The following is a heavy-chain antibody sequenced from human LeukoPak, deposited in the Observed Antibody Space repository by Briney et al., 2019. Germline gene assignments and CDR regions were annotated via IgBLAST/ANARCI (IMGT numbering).Heavy chain of an antibody. V-gene: IGHV3-11*01. CDR1: GFTFSDYY. J-gene: IGHJ4*02. CDR2: ISSRGSTI. CDR3: ARLRAHYDSSGYYPDY. Sequence: GGSLRLPCAASGFTFSDYYMSWIRQAPGKGLEWVSYISSRGSTIYYSDSVKGRFTISRDNTKNSLYLQVNSLRAEDTAVYYCARLRAHYDSSGYYPDYWGQGTLVTVSS. D-gene: IGHD3-22*01.